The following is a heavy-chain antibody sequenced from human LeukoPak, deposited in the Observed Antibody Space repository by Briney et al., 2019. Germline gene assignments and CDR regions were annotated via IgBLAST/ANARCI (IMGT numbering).Heavy chain of an antibody. J-gene: IGHJ3*02. CDR1: GYTFTSYG. Sequence: ASVKVSCKASGYTFTSYGISWVRQAPGQGLEWMGIINPSGGSTSYAQKFQGRVTMTRDTSTSTVYMELSSLRSEDTAVYYCASLSFGGGDEEADAFDIWGQGTMVTVSS. D-gene: IGHD2-21*01. CDR2: INPSGGST. CDR3: ASLSFGGGDEEADAFDI. V-gene: IGHV1-46*01.